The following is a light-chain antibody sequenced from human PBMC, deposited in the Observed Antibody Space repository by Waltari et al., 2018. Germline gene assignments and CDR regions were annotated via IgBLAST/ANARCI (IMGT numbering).Light chain of an antibody. V-gene: IGLV4-69*01. CDR3: QTWDTDIVV. CDR1: SGHGSYA. Sequence: QLVVTQSPSASASLGASVKLTCTLSSGHGSYAIAWHQQQSEKGPRFLLRVNSDGSHNKGDGIPGRFSGSSSGAERYLIISGLQSEDEADYYCQTWDTDIVVFGGGTKLTV. CDR2: VNSDGSH. J-gene: IGLJ2*01.